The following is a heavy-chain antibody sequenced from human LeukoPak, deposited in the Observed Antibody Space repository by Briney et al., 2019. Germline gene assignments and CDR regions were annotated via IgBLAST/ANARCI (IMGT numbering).Heavy chain of an antibody. CDR2: IYYSGST. V-gene: IGHV4-39*01. D-gene: IGHD3-10*01. CDR3: ARHGSGSYNY. J-gene: IGHJ4*02. Sequence: SETLSLTCTVSGGSISSSSSYWGCIRQPPGKGLEWIGNIYYSGSTYYNPSLKSRVTISVATSKNPFSLKLSSVTAADTAVYYCARHGSGSYNYWGQGTLVTVSS. CDR1: GGSISSSSSY.